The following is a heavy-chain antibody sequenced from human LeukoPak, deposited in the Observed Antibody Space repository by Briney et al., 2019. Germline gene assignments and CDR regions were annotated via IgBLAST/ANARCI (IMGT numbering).Heavy chain of an antibody. Sequence: PGGSLRLSCTASGFTFGDYAMSWVRQAPGKGLEWVSSISSSSSYIYYADSVKGRFTISRDNAKNSLYLQMNSLRAEDTAVYYCASPPIAVAGLFDPWGQGTLVTVSS. CDR2: ISSSSSYI. D-gene: IGHD6-19*01. J-gene: IGHJ5*02. V-gene: IGHV3-21*01. CDR1: GFTFGDYA. CDR3: ASPPIAVAGLFDP.